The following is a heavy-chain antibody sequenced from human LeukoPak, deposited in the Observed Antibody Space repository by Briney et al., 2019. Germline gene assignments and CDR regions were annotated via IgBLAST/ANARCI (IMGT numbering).Heavy chain of an antibody. CDR3: ARGTYGSSAYYGTLNY. CDR2: INPSGGST. D-gene: IGHD3-22*01. CDR1: GYTFTSYY. J-gene: IGHJ4*02. V-gene: IGHV1-46*01. Sequence: ASVKVSCKASGYTFTSYYMHWVRQAPGQGLEWMGIINPSGGSTSYAQKFQGRVTMTRDTSTSTVYMELSSLRSEDTAVYYCARGTYGSSAYYGTLNYWGQGTLVIVSS.